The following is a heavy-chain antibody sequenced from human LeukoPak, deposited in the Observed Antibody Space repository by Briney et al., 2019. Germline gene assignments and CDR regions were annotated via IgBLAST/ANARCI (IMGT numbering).Heavy chain of an antibody. Sequence: GASVKVSCKASGGTFSSYAISWVRQAPGQGLEWMGGIIPIFGTANYAQKFQGRVTITADESTSTAYMELSSLRSEDTAVYYCARNIVATTHYYYGTDVWGKGTTVTVSS. CDR1: GGTFSSYA. CDR3: ARNIVATTHYYYGTDV. J-gene: IGHJ6*04. CDR2: IIPIFGTA. V-gene: IGHV1-69*01. D-gene: IGHD5-12*01.